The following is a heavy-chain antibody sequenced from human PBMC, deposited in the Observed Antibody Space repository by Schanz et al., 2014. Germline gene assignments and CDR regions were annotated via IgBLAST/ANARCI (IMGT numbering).Heavy chain of an antibody. CDR2: ITTGGNT. Sequence: EVQLVESGGGLVQPGGSLRLSCAASGFTFRNYGMSWARQTPGKGLEWVSSITTGGNTYYRDSVKGRFIVSRDNSKNTLYLEMNRLRVDDTAVYYCSKDKQGSRSDDSWGQGTLVTVSS. CDR1: GFTFRNYG. V-gene: IGHV3-23*04. D-gene: IGHD2-15*01. J-gene: IGHJ5*01. CDR3: SKDKQGSRSDDS.